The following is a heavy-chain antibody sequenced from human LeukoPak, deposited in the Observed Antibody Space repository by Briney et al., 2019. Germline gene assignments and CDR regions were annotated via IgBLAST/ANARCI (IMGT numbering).Heavy chain of an antibody. Sequence: SETLSLTCTVSGDSISSFYWSWIRQPPGKGLEWIAYIHYSGDTNYNPSLKSRVTISLDTSKSQFSLKLSSVTAADTAVYYCARHGRQSFDYWGQGILVIVSS. CDR1: GDSISSFY. V-gene: IGHV4-59*08. J-gene: IGHJ4*02. CDR2: IHYSGDT. CDR3: ARHGRQSFDY. D-gene: IGHD1-26*01.